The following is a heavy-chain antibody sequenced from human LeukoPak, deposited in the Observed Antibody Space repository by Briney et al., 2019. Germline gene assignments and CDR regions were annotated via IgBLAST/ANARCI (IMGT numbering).Heavy chain of an antibody. CDR1: GFTFDDYA. J-gene: IGHJ4*02. CDR3: AKDGSFAHYYDSSGYSN. D-gene: IGHD3-22*01. V-gene: IGHV3-9*01. CDR2: ISWNSGSI. Sequence: GGSLRLSCAASGFTFDDYAMHWVRQAPGKGLEGVSGISWNSGSIGYADSVKGRFTISRDNAKNSLYLQMNSLRAEDTALYYCAKDGSFAHYYDSSGYSNWGQGTLVTVSS.